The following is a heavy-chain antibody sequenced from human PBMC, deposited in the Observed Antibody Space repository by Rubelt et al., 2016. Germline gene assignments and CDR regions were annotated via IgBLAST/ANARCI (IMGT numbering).Heavy chain of an antibody. V-gene: IGHV4-34*01. CDR3: AGGRMNGVGI. Sequence: GLEWIGEIDHSRSTNYNPSLKRRVTISLDTSKNQFSLKLSSLTAADTAGYSCAGGRMNGVGIWGQGIMVTVSS. J-gene: IGHJ3*02. D-gene: IGHD4-17*01. CDR2: IDHSRST.